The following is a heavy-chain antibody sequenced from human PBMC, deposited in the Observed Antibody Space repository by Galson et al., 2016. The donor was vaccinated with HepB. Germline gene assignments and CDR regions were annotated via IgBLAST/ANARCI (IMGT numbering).Heavy chain of an antibody. CDR2: ITHKGTT. CDR3: ARGIRRGLTIFGVVTLFDP. CDR1: GGSFSGYD. D-gene: IGHD3-3*01. Sequence: ETLSLTCAVYGGSFSGYDWTWIRQPPGKGLEWIGEITHKGTTNYNPSLNSRVTMSVDTSKSQFSLKMNSVTAADTAVYFCARGIRRGLTIFGVVTLFDPWGQGTLVTVSS. V-gene: IGHV4-34*01. J-gene: IGHJ5*02.